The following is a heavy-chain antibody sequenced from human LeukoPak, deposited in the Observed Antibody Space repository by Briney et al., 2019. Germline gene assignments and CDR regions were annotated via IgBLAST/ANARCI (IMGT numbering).Heavy chain of an antibody. Sequence: GGSLRLSCTASGFTFGDYAMNWARQAPGKGLEWVASINHNGNVNYYVDSVKGRFTISRDNAKNSLYLQMSNLRAEDTAVYFCARGGGLDVWGQGATVTVSS. J-gene: IGHJ6*02. CDR3: ARGGGLDV. CDR2: INHNGNVN. CDR1: GFTFGDYA. D-gene: IGHD3-16*01. V-gene: IGHV3-7*03.